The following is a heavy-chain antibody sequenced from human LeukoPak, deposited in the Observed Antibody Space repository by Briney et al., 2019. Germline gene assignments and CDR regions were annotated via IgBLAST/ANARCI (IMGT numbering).Heavy chain of an antibody. V-gene: IGHV4-34*01. CDR1: GGSFSGYY. J-gene: IGHJ6*02. Sequence: SETLSLTCAVYGGSFSGYYWSWIRQPPGKGLEWIGEINYSGSTNYNPSLKSRVTISVDTSKNQFSLKLSPVTAADTAVYYCARAPLGYGYYGMDVWGQGTTVTVSS. CDR3: ARAPLGYGYYGMDV. CDR2: INYSGST. D-gene: IGHD5-18*01.